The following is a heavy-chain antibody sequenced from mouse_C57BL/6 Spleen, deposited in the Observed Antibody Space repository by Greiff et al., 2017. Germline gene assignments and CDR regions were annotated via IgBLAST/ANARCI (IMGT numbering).Heavy chain of an antibody. J-gene: IGHJ4*01. D-gene: IGHD3-3*01. CDR1: GFTFSSYA. Sequence: EVKLVESGEGLVKPGGSLILSCAASGFTFSSYAMSWVRQTPEKRLEWVAYISSGGDYVYYADTVKGRFTISRDNARNTLYLQMSSLKSEDTAMYYCTRGSLGAMDYWGQGTSVTVAS. CDR2: ISSGGDYV. CDR3: TRGSLGAMDY. V-gene: IGHV5S21*01.